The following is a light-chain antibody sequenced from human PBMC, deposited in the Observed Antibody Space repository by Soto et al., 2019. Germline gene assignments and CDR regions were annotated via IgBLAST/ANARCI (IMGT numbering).Light chain of an antibody. CDR1: RTVSGNY. CDR3: QQRRNWPSYT. Sequence: EIVLTQSPGTLSLSPGDRATLSCRASRTVSGNYLAWYQQRPNQAPRLLIFDAIRRAAGIPDRFSGSGSGTDFTLTISRLEPEDFAVYYCQQRRNWPSYTFGQGTKLEIK. CDR2: DAI. J-gene: IGKJ2*01. V-gene: IGKV3D-20*02.